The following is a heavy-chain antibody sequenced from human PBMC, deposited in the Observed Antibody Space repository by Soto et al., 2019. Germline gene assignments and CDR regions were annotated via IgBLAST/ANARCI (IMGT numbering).Heavy chain of an antibody. CDR3: GRCTSPSCHWGSAY. J-gene: IGHJ4*02. V-gene: IGHV3-30*13. CDR2: ISYEGSSQ. D-gene: IGHD2-2*01. Sequence: QVQLVESGGGVVQPGRFLRLSCAASGFTFSSYGMHWVRQAPGKGLEWVAVISYEGSSQYYADSVKGRFTISRDSSKNRLYLKMNSLGAADRAVYYWGRCTSPSCHWGSAYGGRGPLVT. CDR1: GFTFSSYG.